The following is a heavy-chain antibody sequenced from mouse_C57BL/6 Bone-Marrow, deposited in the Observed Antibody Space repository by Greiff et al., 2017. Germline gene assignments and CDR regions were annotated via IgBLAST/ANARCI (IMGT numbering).Heavy chain of an antibody. CDR2: INPDSSTI. Sequence: SAAAVDFSRYWMSWVRRAPGKGLEWIGEINPDSSTINYAPSLKDKFIISRDNAKNTLYLQMSKVRSEDTALYYCARPDRGYAMDYWGQGTSVTVSS. J-gene: IGHJ4*01. CDR1: AVDFSRYW. D-gene: IGHD3-2*01. CDR3: ARPDRGYAMDY. V-gene: IGHV4-1*01.